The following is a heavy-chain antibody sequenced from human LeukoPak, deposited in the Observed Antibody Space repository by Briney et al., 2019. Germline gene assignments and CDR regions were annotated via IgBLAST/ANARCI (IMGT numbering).Heavy chain of an antibody. V-gene: IGHV3-64*01. Sequence: QPGGSLRLSCAASGFTFSSYAMHWVRQAPGKGLEYVSAISSNGGSTYYANSVKGRFTISRDNSKNTLYLQMGSLRAEDMAVYYCARDEDGNYFDYWGQGTLVTVSS. CDR3: ARDEDGNYFDY. J-gene: IGHJ4*02. CDR1: GFTFSSYA. CDR2: ISSNGGST. D-gene: IGHD1-14*01.